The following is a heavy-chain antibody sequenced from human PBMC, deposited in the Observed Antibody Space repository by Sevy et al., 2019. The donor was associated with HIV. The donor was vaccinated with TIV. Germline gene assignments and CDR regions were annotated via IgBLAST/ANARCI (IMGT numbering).Heavy chain of an antibody. Sequence: GGSLRLSCAASGFTFSSYAMHWVRQAPGKGLEWVAVISYDGSNKYYADSVKGRFTISRDNSKNTLYLQMNSLRAEDTAVYYCAREGPYYDILTGYYTHGGHYGMDVWGQGTTVTVSS. CDR1: GFTFSSYA. V-gene: IGHV3-30-3*01. D-gene: IGHD3-9*01. CDR3: AREGPYYDILTGYYTHGGHYGMDV. CDR2: ISYDGSNK. J-gene: IGHJ6*02.